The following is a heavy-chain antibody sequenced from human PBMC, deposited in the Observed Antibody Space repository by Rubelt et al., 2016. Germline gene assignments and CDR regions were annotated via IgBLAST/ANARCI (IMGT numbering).Heavy chain of an antibody. CDR1: GFTFSNYG. D-gene: IGHD6-19*01. V-gene: IGHV3-30*02. CDR3: ASQNGAGSGLDK. CDR2: IRYDGSNQ. Sequence: QVQLVESGGGVVQPGGSLRLSCAASGFTFSNYGMHWVRQAPGRGLEWVAFIRYDGSNQYYADSVKGRFTISRDYSKNTLYLQMDSLGAEDAAVYYCASQNGAGSGLDKWGQGTLVTVSS. J-gene: IGHJ4*02.